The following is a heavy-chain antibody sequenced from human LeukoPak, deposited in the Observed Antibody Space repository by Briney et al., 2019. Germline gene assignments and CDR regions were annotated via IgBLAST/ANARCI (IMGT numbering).Heavy chain of an antibody. D-gene: IGHD6-19*01. CDR2: ISAYNGNT. CDR3: ARDLPRIAVPVFVAFDI. Sequence: ASVKVSCKASGYTFTSYGISWVRQAPGQGLEWMGWISAYNGNTNYAQKLQGRVTMTTDTSTSTAYMELRSLRSDDTAVYYCARDLPRIAVPVFVAFDIWGQGTMVTVSS. J-gene: IGHJ3*02. V-gene: IGHV1-18*01. CDR1: GYTFTSYG.